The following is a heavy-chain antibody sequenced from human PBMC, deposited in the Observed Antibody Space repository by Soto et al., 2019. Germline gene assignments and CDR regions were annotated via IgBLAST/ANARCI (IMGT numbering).Heavy chain of an antibody. CDR1: GYTFTSYG. CDR2: ISTFNSHT. Sequence: QVQLLQSGAEVKKPGASVKVSCKASGYTFTSYGISWVRQAPGQGLEWMGWISTFNSHTDYAQKVQGRVAMTTDRSTGTAYMELRSLRSDDTAVYYCARGPSDYPIPDFDYWGQGTLVTVSS. CDR3: ARGPSDYPIPDFDY. J-gene: IGHJ4*02. D-gene: IGHD2-8*01. V-gene: IGHV1-18*01.